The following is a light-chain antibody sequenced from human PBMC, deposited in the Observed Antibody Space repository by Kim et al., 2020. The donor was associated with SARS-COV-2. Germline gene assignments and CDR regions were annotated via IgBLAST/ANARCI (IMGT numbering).Light chain of an antibody. Sequence: SYELTQPPSVSVSPGQTASITCSGDKLGDKYACWYQQKPGQSPVLVIYQYSKRPSGIPERFSGSNSGNTATLTISGTQAMDEADYYCQAWDSSVWVFGGG. CDR1: KLGDKY. CDR2: QYS. J-gene: IGLJ3*02. V-gene: IGLV3-1*01. CDR3: QAWDSSVWV.